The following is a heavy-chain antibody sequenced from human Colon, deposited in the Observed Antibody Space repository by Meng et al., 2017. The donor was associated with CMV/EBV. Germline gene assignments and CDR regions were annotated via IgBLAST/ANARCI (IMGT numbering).Heavy chain of an antibody. CDR1: GYTFSNYG. V-gene: IGHV1-18*01. CDR2: ISAYNGNT. Sequence: QVQLVQSGSEMKKPGALLKVSHKASGYTFSNYGISWLRQAPGQGLEWMGWISAYNGNTNYAQNFQGRLTVTTDTSTNTAYMELTRLRPDDTAVYFCARGGYISSWYVAPDYWGQGTLVTVSS. J-gene: IGHJ4*02. D-gene: IGHD6-13*01. CDR3: ARGGYISSWYVAPDY.